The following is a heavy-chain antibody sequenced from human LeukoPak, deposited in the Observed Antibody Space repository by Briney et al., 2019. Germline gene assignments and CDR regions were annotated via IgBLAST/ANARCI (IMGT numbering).Heavy chain of an antibody. Sequence: GSVKVSCKGSGYTFKNYGISWVRQAPGQGLEWMGWMNPNSGNTGCAQKFQGRVTITRNTSISTAYMELSSLRSEDTAVYYCARGVQGGVIYYYYMDVWGKGTTVTVSS. CDR1: GYTFKNYG. D-gene: IGHD2-21*01. V-gene: IGHV1-8*03. CDR2: MNPNSGNT. CDR3: ARGVQGGVIYYYYMDV. J-gene: IGHJ6*03.